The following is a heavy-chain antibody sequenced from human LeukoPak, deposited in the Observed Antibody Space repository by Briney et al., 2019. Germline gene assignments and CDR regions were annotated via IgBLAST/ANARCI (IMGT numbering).Heavy chain of an antibody. CDR2: IFYSGNT. CDR3: ARGPGRANYFDP. V-gene: IGHV4-59*01. D-gene: IGHD1-7*01. J-gene: IGHJ5*02. CDR1: GGSISNYY. Sequence: KPSETLSLTCTVSGGSISNYYWSWIRQPPGRGLEYIGYIFYSGNTKYSPSLKSRVTISVDTSKNQFSLKLISVTAPDTAVYYCARGPGRANYFDPWGQGTLVTVSS.